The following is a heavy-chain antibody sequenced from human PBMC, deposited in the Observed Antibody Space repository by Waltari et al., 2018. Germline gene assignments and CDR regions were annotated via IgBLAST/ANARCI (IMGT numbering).Heavy chain of an antibody. D-gene: IGHD3-3*01. J-gene: IGHJ2*01. V-gene: IGHV4-61*02. CDR2: YTYNSGNI. CDR1: GDSTISGDYY. Sequence: QVQLQESGPGLVKPSQTLSLTCTVSGDSTISGDYYWSWIRQPAGSGLEWIGRIYTYNSGNIKYNPSLKSRVTISLDTSKNQFSLKLSSVTAADTAVYYCARGRGGVTIFGVVESNEDWYFDLWGRGTLVTVSS. CDR3: ARGRGGVTIFGVVESNEDWYFDL.